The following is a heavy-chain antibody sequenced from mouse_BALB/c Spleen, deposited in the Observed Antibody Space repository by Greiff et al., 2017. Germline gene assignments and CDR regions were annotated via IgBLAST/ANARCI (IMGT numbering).Heavy chain of an antibody. J-gene: IGHJ4*01. Sequence: VHLVESGAELARPGASVKMSCKASGYTFTSYTMHWVKQRPGQGLEWIGYINPSSGYTNYNQKFKDKATLTADKSSSTAYMQLSSLTSEDSAVYYCARRMGNYYGSGVCAMDYWGQGTSVTVSS. V-gene: IGHV1-4*01. CDR1: GYTFTSYT. D-gene: IGHD1-1*01. CDR3: ARRMGNYYGSGVCAMDY. CDR2: INPSSGYT.